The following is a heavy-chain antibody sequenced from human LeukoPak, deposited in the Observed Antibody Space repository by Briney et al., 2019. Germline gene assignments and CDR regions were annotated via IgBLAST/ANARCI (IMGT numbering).Heavy chain of an antibody. Sequence: GGSLRLSCAVSGFTFSSACMSWVRQAPGKGLEWVAHIRQDGSEKYYVDSVKGRVTISRDNAKNALYLQMNSLRVDDTAVYYCVRDHCTGAGCQGRDAFDKWGQGTMVIVSS. CDR3: VRDHCTGAGCQGRDAFDK. J-gene: IGHJ3*02. CDR2: IRQDGSEK. CDR1: GFTFSSAC. V-gene: IGHV3-7*01. D-gene: IGHD2-8*02.